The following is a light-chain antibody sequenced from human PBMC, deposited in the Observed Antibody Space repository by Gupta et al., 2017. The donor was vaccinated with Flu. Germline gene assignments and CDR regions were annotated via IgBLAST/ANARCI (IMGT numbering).Light chain of an antibody. V-gene: IGLV2-11*01. CDR3: SSHAGRVTWV. Sequence: QSAPTQPRSVSGSPGQSVTIHCTGSSNDVGGSNRVSWYQQRPGKAPKLILYDVTERPSGVPDRFSGSKSGNTASLTISGLQADDEADYYCSSHAGRVTWVFGTGTTVTVL. J-gene: IGLJ1*01. CDR1: SNDVGGSNR. CDR2: DVT.